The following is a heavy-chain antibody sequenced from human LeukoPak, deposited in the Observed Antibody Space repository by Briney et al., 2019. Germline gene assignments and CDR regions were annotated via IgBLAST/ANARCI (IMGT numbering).Heavy chain of an antibody. V-gene: IGHV1-46*01. CDR3: ARARYCSSTSCQTPISGDMDV. Sequence: GASVKVSCKASGYTFTSYYMHWVRQAPGQGLEWMGIINPSGGSTSYAQKFQGRVTMTRDMSTSTVYMELSSLRSEDTAVYYCARARYCSSTSCQTPISGDMDVWGKGTTVTVSS. CDR1: GYTFTSYY. D-gene: IGHD2-2*01. J-gene: IGHJ6*03. CDR2: INPSGGST.